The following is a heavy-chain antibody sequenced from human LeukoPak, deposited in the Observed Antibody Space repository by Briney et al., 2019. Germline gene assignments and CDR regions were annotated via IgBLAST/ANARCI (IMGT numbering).Heavy chain of an antibody. V-gene: IGHV1-2*02. Sequence: ASVKVSSKASGYTFTGYYMHWVRQAPGQGLEWMGWINPNSGGTNYAQKFQGRVTMTRDTSISTAYMELSRLRSDDTAVYYCALGIVVVPAAIKGGNWFDPWGQGTLVTVSS. CDR1: GYTFTGYY. J-gene: IGHJ5*02. D-gene: IGHD2-2*02. CDR3: ALGIVVVPAAIKGGNWFDP. CDR2: INPNSGGT.